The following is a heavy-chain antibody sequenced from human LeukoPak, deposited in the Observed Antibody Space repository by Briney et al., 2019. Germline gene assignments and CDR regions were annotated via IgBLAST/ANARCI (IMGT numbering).Heavy chain of an antibody. CDR1: GGSISGGGYY. CDR3: ARSRDSGSYYFHY. V-gene: IGHV4-31*03. CDR2: IYYSGST. Sequence: ASETLSLTCTVSGGSISGGGYYWSWIRQHPGKGLEWIGYIYYSGSTYYNPSLKSRVTISVHTSKNQFSLKLSSVTAADTAVYYCARSRDSGSYYFHYWGQGTLVTVSS. D-gene: IGHD1-26*01. J-gene: IGHJ4*02.